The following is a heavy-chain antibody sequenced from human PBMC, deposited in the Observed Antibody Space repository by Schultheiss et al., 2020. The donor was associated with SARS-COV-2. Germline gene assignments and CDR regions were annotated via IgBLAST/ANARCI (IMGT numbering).Heavy chain of an antibody. Sequence: GGSLRLSCAASGFTFSSNCMHWVRQAPGKGLEWVSYISSSGSTIYYADSVTGRFTLSRDNSRYTVYLQMNSLRGEDTALYFCAKNLRNGEATYEFWGQGTPVTVSS. V-gene: IGHV3-48*01. CDR1: GFTFSSNC. J-gene: IGHJ4*02. CDR3: AKNLRNGEATYEF. CDR2: ISSSGSTI. D-gene: IGHD3/OR15-3a*01.